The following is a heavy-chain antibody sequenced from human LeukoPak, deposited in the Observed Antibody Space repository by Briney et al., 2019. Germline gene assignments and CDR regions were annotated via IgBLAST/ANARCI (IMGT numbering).Heavy chain of an antibody. CDR3: ATRDIVVVPAATYYYMDV. CDR1: GYTLTELS. Sequence: ASVKVSCRVSGYTLTELSMHWVRQAPGKGLEWMGGFDPEDGETIYAQKFQGRVTMTEDTSTDTAYMELSSLRSEDTAVYYCATRDIVVVPAATYYYMDVWGKGTTVTVSS. V-gene: IGHV1-24*01. J-gene: IGHJ6*03. D-gene: IGHD2-2*01. CDR2: FDPEDGET.